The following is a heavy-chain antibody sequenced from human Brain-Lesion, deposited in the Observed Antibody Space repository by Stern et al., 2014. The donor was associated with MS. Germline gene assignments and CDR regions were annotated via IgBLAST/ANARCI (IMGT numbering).Heavy chain of an antibody. CDR2: INPNSGGT. J-gene: IGHJ6*02. D-gene: IGHD3-10*01. CDR3: AREYYGSGRPQKGMDV. CDR1: GYTFTGYY. Sequence: VQLVQSGAEVKKPGASVKVSCKASGYTFTGYYMYWVRQAPGQGLEWMGGINPNSGGTHYAQKFQGRVTMTRDTSITTAYMELSRLRSDDTAVYYCAREYYGSGRPQKGMDVWGQGTTVTVSS. V-gene: IGHV1-2*02.